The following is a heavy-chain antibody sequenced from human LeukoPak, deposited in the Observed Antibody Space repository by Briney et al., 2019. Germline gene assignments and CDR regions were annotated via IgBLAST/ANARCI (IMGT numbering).Heavy chain of an antibody. CDR1: GGSISSSNW. CDR2: IYHSGST. CDR3: ARTDRYCSGGSCFLGGWFDP. D-gene: IGHD2-15*01. J-gene: IGHJ5*02. V-gene: IGHV4-4*02. Sequence: PSETLSLTCAVSGGSISSSNWWSWVRQPPGKGLEWIGEIYHSGSTNYNPSLKSRVTISVDKSKNQFSLKLSSVTAADTAVYYCARTDRYCSGGSCFLGGWFDPWGQGTLVTVSS.